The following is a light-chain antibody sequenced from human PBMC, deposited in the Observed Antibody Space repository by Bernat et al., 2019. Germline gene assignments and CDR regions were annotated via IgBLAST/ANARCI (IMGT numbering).Light chain of an antibody. CDR1: QSISSW. V-gene: IGKV1-5*03. CDR3: QHYRSYPVT. Sequence: DIQMTQSPSTLSASVGDRVTITCRASQSISSWLAWYQQKPGKAPKLLIYKASSLETGVPSRFSGSGSGTDFTLTIGSLQPDDFATFYCQHYRSYPVTFGRGTKLEIK. CDR2: KAS. J-gene: IGKJ2*01.